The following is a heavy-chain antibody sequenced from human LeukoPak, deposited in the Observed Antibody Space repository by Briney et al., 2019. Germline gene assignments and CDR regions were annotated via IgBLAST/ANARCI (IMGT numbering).Heavy chain of an antibody. CDR1: GGTFSSYT. CDR2: IIPILCIA. D-gene: IGHD2-21*01. V-gene: IGHV1-69*04. Sequence: ASVTVSCKASGGTFSSYTISWVRQAPGQGLEWMGRIIPILCIANYAQKFQGRVTITADKSTSTAYMELSSLRSEDTAVYYCAREYCGGDCYPYYYYYYMDVWGKGTTVTVSS. J-gene: IGHJ6*03. CDR3: AREYCGGDCYPYYYYYYMDV.